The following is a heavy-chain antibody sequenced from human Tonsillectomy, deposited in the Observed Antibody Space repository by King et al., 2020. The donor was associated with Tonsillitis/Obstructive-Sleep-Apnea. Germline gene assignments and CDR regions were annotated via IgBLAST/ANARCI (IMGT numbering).Heavy chain of an antibody. CDR3: AKGLSTPIAARASSMDV. J-gene: IGHJ6*03. CDR2: ISWDGGST. V-gene: IGHV3-43*01. Sequence: EVQLVESGGVVVQPGGSLRLSCAASGFTFDDYTMHWVRHAPGKGLEWVSLISWDGGSTHYADSVKGRFTISRDNSKNSLYLKMNSLRTEETALYYCAKGLSTPIAARASSMDVWGKGTTVNVSS. CDR1: GFTFDDYT. D-gene: IGHD6-6*01.